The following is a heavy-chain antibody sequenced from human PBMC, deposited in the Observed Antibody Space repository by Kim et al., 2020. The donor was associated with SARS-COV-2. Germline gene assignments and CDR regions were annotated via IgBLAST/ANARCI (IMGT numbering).Heavy chain of an antibody. D-gene: IGHD6-19*01. CDR2: IKQDGSEK. J-gene: IGHJ6*02. Sequence: GGSLRLSCAASGFTFSSYWMSWVRQAPGKGPEWVANIKQDGSEKYYVDSVKGRFTISRDNAKNSLYLQMNSLRAEDTAVYYCASGAVAATYYYYGMDVWGQGTTVTVSS. V-gene: IGHV3-7*03. CDR1: GFTFSSYW. CDR3: ASGAVAATYYYYGMDV.